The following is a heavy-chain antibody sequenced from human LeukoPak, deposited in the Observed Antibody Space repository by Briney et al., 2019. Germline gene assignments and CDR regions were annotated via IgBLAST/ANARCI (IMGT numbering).Heavy chain of an antibody. J-gene: IGHJ4*02. CDR3: ARYPMSSGNFDY. CDR2: ISGRGDSA. Sequence: GGSLRLSCAASGFTFSSVAMGWVRQAPGKGLEWVSAISGRGDSAYYADSVRGRFTISRDNSKNTLYLLMNSLRADDTAVYFCARYPMSSGNFDYWGQGTLVTVSS. V-gene: IGHV3-23*01. CDR1: GFTFSSVA. D-gene: IGHD3-10*01.